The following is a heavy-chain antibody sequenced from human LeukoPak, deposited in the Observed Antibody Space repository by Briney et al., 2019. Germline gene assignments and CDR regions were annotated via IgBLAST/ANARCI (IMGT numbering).Heavy chain of an antibody. CDR3: ARENYYGSGSYPDY. CDR1: GGSISSYY. CDR2: IYYSGST. V-gene: IGHV4-59*01. Sequence: SETLSLTCTVSGGSISSYYWSWIRQPPGKGLEWIGYIYYSGSTNYNPSLKSRVTISVDTSKNQFSLKLSSVTAADTAVYYCARENYYGSGSYPDYWGQGTLVTASS. D-gene: IGHD3-10*01. J-gene: IGHJ4*02.